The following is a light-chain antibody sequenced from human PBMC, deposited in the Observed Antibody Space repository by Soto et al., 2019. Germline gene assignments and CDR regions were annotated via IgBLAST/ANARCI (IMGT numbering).Light chain of an antibody. V-gene: IGLV7-43*01. J-gene: IGLJ3*02. CDR3: LLYYSGPGV. CDR2: DTS. CDR1: SGPVTSGHY. Sequence: QAVVTQEPSLTVSPGGTVTLTCASNSGPVTSGHYPNWFQQKPGQAPRALIHDTSNKHSWTPARFSGSLLGGKAALTLSGVQPEDEAEYYCLLYYSGPGVFGGVTKLTVL.